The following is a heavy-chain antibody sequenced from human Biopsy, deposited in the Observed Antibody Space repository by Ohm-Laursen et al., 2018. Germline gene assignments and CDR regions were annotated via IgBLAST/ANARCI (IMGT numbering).Heavy chain of an antibody. CDR1: GYTFTDYS. D-gene: IGHD3-10*01. V-gene: IGHV1-2*02. CDR3: ARDRMVTIITLVRADTFDI. CDR2: VNPNSGAT. J-gene: IGHJ3*02. Sequence: SSVKVSCKASGYTFTDYSLHWVRQAPGQGLEWMGWVNPNSGATNYAQKLQGRVTMTSDTSISTAYIELRRLISDDTAVYFCARDRMVTIITLVRADTFDIWGQGTLVSVSS.